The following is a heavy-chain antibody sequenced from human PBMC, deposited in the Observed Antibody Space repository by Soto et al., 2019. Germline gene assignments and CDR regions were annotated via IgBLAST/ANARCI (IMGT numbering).Heavy chain of an antibody. J-gene: IGHJ6*02. V-gene: IGHV3-21*01. D-gene: IGHD2-2*01. CDR1: GFTFSSYA. Sequence: PGGSLRLSCAASGFTFSSYAMSWVRQAPGKGLEWVSTISSSGGYIYYADSVKGRFTISRDNAKNSLYLQMNSLRAEDTAVYYCARRHIVVVPAATYYGMDVWGQGTTVTVSS. CDR2: ISSSGGYI. CDR3: ARRHIVVVPAATYYGMDV.